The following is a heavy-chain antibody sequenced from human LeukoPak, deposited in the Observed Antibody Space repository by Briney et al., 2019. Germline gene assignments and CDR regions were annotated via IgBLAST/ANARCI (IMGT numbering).Heavy chain of an antibody. Sequence: GGSMKGSCRGSGYTFTGYYMHWGRQAPGKGVEWVGWINPNSGGTNYAQKFQGRVTMTRDTSISTAYMELSRLRSDDTAVYYCASQYSGYDSGFDYWGQGTLVTVSS. CDR3: ASQYSGYDSGFDY. J-gene: IGHJ4*02. V-gene: IGHV1-2*02. CDR1: GYTFTGYY. D-gene: IGHD5-12*01. CDR2: INPNSGGT.